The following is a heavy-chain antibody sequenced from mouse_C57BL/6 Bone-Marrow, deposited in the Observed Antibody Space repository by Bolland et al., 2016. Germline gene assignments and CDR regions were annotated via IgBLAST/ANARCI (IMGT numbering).Heavy chain of an antibody. CDR2: GGSYT. CDR3: AREKTYSNYLFAY. V-gene: IGHV5-4*01. J-gene: IGHJ3*01. Sequence: GGSYTYYPDNVKGRFTISRDNAKNNLYLQMSHLKSEDTAMYYCAREKTYSNYLFAYWGQGLW. D-gene: IGHD2-5*01.